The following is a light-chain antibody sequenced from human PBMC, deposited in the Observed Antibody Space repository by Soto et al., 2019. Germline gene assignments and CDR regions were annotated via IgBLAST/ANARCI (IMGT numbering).Light chain of an antibody. V-gene: IGKV1-39*01. CDR2: AAS. CDR1: QTISSY. CDR3: QQSYNTPQYT. J-gene: IGKJ2*01. Sequence: DIQMTQSPSSLSASVGDRVTIACRASQTISSYLNWYQQKPGKAPKLLIYAASSLQSGVPSRFSGSGSGIDFTLTISSLQLEDFAIYYCQQSYNTPQYTFGQGTELEIK.